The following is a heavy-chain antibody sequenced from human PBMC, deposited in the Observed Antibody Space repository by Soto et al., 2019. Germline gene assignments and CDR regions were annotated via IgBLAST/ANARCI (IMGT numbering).Heavy chain of an antibody. CDR3: ARDWLELRDAFDI. CDR1: GFTFSSYW. V-gene: IGHV3-7*01. D-gene: IGHD1-7*01. Sequence: GGSLRLSCAASGFTFSSYWMSWVRQAPGKGLEWVANIKQDGSEKYYVDSVKGRFTISRDNAKNSLYLQMNSLRAEDTDVYYCARDWLELRDAFDIWGQGTMVTVSS. J-gene: IGHJ3*02. CDR2: IKQDGSEK.